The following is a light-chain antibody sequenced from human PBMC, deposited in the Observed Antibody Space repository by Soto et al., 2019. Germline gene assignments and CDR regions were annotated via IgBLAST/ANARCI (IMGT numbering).Light chain of an antibody. CDR1: QNINNY. J-gene: IGKJ1*01. CDR3: QHYNSYSEA. Sequence: DIQMTQSPSSLSASVGDRVTITCQASQNINNYLNWYQQKPGRAPMLLIYKASTLKSGVPSRFSGSGSGTEFTLTISSLQPDDFATYYCQHYNSYSEAFGQGTKVDIK. V-gene: IGKV1-5*03. CDR2: KAS.